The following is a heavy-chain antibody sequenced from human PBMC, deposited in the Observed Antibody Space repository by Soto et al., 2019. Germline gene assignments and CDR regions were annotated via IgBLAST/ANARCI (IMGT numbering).Heavy chain of an antibody. CDR2: ISYDGSNK. CDR3: AKDKNYDILTGYYKHYYYGMDV. V-gene: IGHV3-30*18. D-gene: IGHD3-9*01. CDR1: GFTFSSYG. Sequence: GGSLRLSCAASGFTFSSYGMHWVRQAPGKGLEWVAVISYDGSNKYYADSVKGRFTISRDNSKNTLYLQMNSLRAEDTAVYYCAKDKNYDILTGYYKHYYYGMDVWGQGTTVTVSS. J-gene: IGHJ6*02.